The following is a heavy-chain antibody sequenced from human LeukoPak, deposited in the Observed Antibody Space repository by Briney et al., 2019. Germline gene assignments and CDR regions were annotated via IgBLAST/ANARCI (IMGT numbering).Heavy chain of an antibody. CDR3: AKVKWGSYYFDY. Sequence: GGSLRLSCAASGFSFSNYAINWLMSWVRQAPGKGLEWVSGISYSGNTTYYADSVKGRFTISRDNSKNTLYLQMYSLRAEDTAVYYCAKVKWGSYYFDYWGQGTLVTVSS. V-gene: IGHV3-23*01. J-gene: IGHJ4*02. CDR1: GFSFSNYA. D-gene: IGHD3-16*01. CDR2: ISYSGNTT.